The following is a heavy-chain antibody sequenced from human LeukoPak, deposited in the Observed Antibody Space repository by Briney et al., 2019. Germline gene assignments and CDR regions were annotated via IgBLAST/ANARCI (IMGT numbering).Heavy chain of an antibody. CDR1: GYSISSGYY. CDR2: IYHSGST. V-gene: IGHV4-38-2*01. Sequence: SETLSLTCAVSGYSISSGYYWGWIRQPPEKGLEWIGSIYHSGSTYYNPSLKSRVTISVDTSKNQFSLKLSSVTAADTAVYYCARLLTTTVTTSVFDYWGQGTLVTVSS. CDR3: ARLLTTTVTTSVFDY. D-gene: IGHD4-11*01. J-gene: IGHJ4*02.